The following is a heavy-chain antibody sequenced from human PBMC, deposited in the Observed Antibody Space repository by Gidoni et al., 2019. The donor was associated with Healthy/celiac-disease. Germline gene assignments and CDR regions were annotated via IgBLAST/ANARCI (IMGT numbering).Heavy chain of an antibody. CDR3: ARGRHRAGPRGFRDHPFDY. CDR2: IYYSGST. D-gene: IGHD3-10*01. J-gene: IGHJ4*02. CDR1: GGSISSYY. Sequence: QVQLQESGPGLVKPSETLSLTCTVSGGSISSYYWSWIRQPPGKGLEWIGYIYYSGSTNYNPSLKSRVTISVDTSKNQFSLKLSSVTAADTAVYYCARGRHRAGPRGFRDHPFDYWGQGTLVTVSS. V-gene: IGHV4-59*01.